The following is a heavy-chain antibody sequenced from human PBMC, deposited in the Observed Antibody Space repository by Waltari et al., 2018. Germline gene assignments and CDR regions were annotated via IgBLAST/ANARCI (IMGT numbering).Heavy chain of an antibody. CDR1: GGSISSYY. V-gene: IGHV4-59*01. CDR3: ARVHPITQYYFDY. J-gene: IGHJ4*02. D-gene: IGHD5-12*01. CDR2: IYYSGST. Sequence: QVQLQESGPGLVKPSETLSLTCTVSGGSISSYYWSWIRQPPGKGLEWIGYIYYSGSTNYNPALKSRVTISVDTSKNQFSLKLSSVTAADTAVYYCARVHPITQYYFDYWGQGTLVTVSS.